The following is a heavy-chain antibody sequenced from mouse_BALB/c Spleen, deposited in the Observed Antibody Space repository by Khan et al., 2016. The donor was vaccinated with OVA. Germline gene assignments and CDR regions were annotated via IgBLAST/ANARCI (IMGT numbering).Heavy chain of an antibody. CDR3: AIRDYFDY. V-gene: IGHV1S137*01. Sequence: VELVESGPELVRPGVSVKISCKGSGYTFTDYSMHWVRQSHAKSLEWIGVISTYSGNTNYNQKFKGRATMTVDKSSSTAYMELARLTSEDSAIYYCAIRDYFDYWGQGTTLTVSS. CDR2: ISTYSGNT. J-gene: IGHJ2*01. CDR1: GYTFTDYS.